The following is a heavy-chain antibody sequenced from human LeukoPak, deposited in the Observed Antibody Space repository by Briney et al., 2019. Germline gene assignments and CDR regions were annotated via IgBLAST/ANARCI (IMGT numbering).Heavy chain of an antibody. D-gene: IGHD4-11*01. CDR2: ITSGGAT. CDR1: GFTFSTND. Sequence: GGSLRLSCAASGFTFSTNDTHWVRQGTGRGLEWVSAITSGGATYYSGSVKGRFTISRENAKNSLYLQMNSLGAGDTAVYYCAREVYSDSDYYGMDVWGQGTTVTVSS. CDR3: AREVYSDSDYYGMDV. J-gene: IGHJ6*02. V-gene: IGHV3-13*04.